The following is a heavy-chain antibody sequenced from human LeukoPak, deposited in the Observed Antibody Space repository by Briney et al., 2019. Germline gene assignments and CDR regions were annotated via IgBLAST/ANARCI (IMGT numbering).Heavy chain of an antibody. D-gene: IGHD6-6*01. CDR2: INHSGST. J-gene: IGHJ5*02. CDR3: ARDPDRLRGVSNWFDP. V-gene: IGHV4-34*01. Sequence: SETLSLTCAVYGGSFSGYYWSWIRQPPGKGLEWLGRINHSGSTNYNPSLKSRVTISIDTSKNQFSLKLSSVTAADTAVYYCARDPDRLRGVSNWFDPWGQGTLVTVST. CDR1: GGSFSGYY.